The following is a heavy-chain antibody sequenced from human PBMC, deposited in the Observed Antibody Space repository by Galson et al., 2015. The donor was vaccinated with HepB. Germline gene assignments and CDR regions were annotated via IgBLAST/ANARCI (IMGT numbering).Heavy chain of an antibody. CDR3: AKPKYSSSWYFGV. V-gene: IGHV3-30*18. J-gene: IGHJ4*02. CDR1: GFTFSSYG. CDR2: ISYDGSNK. D-gene: IGHD6-13*01. Sequence: SLRLSCAASGFTFSSYGMHWVRQAPGKGLEWVAVISYDGSNKYYADSVKGRFTISRDNSKNTLYLQMNSLRAEDTAVYYCAKPKYSSSWYFGVWGQGTLVTVSS.